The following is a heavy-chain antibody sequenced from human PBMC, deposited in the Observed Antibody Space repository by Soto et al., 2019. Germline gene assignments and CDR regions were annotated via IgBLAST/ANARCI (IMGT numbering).Heavy chain of an antibody. J-gene: IGHJ4*02. D-gene: IGHD6-13*01. V-gene: IGHV4-59*01. CDR3: ARAYSSSWYYFDY. Sequence: SETLSLTCTVSGGSISSYYWSWIRQPPGKGLEWIGYIYYSGSTNYNPSLKSRVTISVDTSKNQFSLKLSSVTAADTAVYYCARAYSSSWYYFDYWGQGTLVTVSS. CDR1: GGSISSYY. CDR2: IYYSGST.